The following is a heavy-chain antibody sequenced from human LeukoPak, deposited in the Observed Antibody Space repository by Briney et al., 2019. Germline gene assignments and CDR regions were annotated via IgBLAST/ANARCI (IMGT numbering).Heavy chain of an antibody. J-gene: IGHJ4*02. CDR2: MNPNSGNT. CDR3: ARGPQWPVQGGGYYFDY. D-gene: IGHD6-19*01. V-gene: IGHV1-8*01. Sequence: PGASVKVSCKASGYTFTSYDINWVRQATGEGLEWMGWMNPNSGNTGYAQKFQGRVTMTRNTSISTAYMELSSLRSEDTAVYYCARGPQWPVQGGGYYFDYWGQGTLVTVSS. CDR1: GYTFTSYD.